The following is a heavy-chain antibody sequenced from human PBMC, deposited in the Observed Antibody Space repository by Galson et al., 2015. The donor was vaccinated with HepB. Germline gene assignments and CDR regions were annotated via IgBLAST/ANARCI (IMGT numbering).Heavy chain of an antibody. J-gene: IGHJ6*03. CDR3: ARGTRIGYSGYYMDV. D-gene: IGHD5-12*01. CDR2: INPNSGGT. V-gene: IGHV1-2*04. CDR1: GYTFTGYY. Sequence: SVKVSCKASGYTFTGYYMHWVRQAPGQGLEWMGWINPNSGGTNYAQKFQGWVTMTRDTSISTAYMELSRLRSDDTAVYYCARGTRIGYSGYYMDVWGKGTTVTVSS.